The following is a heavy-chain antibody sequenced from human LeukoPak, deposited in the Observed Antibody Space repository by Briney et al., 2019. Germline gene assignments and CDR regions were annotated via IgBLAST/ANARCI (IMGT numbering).Heavy chain of an antibody. V-gene: IGHV3-30-3*01. J-gene: IGHJ4*02. CDR3: ARVGEGYYFDY. CDR2: ISYDGSNK. CDR1: GFTFSSYA. D-gene: IGHD3-3*01. Sequence: GGSLRLSCAASGFTFSSYAMHWVRQAPGKGLEWVAVISYDGSNKYYADSVKGRFTISRDNSKNTLYLQMNSLRAEDTAVYYCARVGEGYYFDYWGQGTLVTVSS.